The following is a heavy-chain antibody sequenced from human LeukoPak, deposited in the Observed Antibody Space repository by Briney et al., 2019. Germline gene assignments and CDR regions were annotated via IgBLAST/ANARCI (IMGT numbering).Heavy chain of an antibody. CDR2: IYSGGST. CDR1: GFTFSSYW. J-gene: IGHJ4*02. V-gene: IGHV3-66*01. D-gene: IGHD6-13*01. Sequence: GGSLRLSCAASGFTFSSYWMSWVRQAPGKGLEWVSVIYSGGSTYYADSVKGRFTISRDNSKNTLYLQMNSLRAEDTAVYYCARDVVAAAGTGDYWGQGTLVTVSS. CDR3: ARDVVAAAGTGDY.